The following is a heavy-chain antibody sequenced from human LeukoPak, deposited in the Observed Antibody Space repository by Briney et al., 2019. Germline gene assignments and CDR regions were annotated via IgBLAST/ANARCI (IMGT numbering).Heavy chain of an antibody. CDR3: ARLQNLRYSDPLDY. D-gene: IGHD3-9*01. Sequence: SETLSLTCTVSGGSISSDSNYWGCIRQSPGMGLEWIGSVYYSASAYYNPSLKSRVTISVDTSKKHFSLKVNSGTAADTAVYYCARLQNLRYSDPLDYWGQGTLVTVSS. CDR2: VYYSASA. V-gene: IGHV4-39*02. J-gene: IGHJ4*02. CDR1: GGSISSDSNY.